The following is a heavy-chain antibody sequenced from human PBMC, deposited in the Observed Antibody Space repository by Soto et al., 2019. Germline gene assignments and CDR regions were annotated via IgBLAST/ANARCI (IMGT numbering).Heavy chain of an antibody. CDR2: ISYDGSNK. CDR1: GFTFSSYG. D-gene: IGHD6-19*01. CDR3: HLPSSGWSHLDY. J-gene: IGHJ4*02. Sequence: GGSLRLSCAASGFTFSSYGMHWVRQAPGKGLEWVAVISYDGSNKYYADSVKGRFTISRDNSKNTLYLQMNSLRAEDTAVYYCHLPSSGWSHLDYWGQGTLVTVSS. V-gene: IGHV3-30*03.